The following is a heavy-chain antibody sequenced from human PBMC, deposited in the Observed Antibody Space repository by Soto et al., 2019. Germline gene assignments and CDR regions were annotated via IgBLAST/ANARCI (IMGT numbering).Heavy chain of an antibody. D-gene: IGHD6-6*01. J-gene: IGHJ6*02. CDR2: IYYSGST. CDR3: ARVGVIAARRGYYYYGMDV. CDR1: GGSISSSSYY. V-gene: IGHV4-39*01. Sequence: ETLSLTCTVSGGSISSSSYYWGWIRQPPGKGLEWIGSIYYSGSTYYNPSLKSRVTISVDTSKNQFSLKLSSVTAADTAVYYCARVGVIAARRGYYYYGMDVWGQGTTVTVSS.